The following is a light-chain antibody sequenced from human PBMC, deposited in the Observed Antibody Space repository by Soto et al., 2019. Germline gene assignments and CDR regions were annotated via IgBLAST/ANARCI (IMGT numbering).Light chain of an antibody. Sequence: EIVLTQSPGTLSLSPGERATLSCRASQSVSSSSYLAWYQQKPGQAPRLLIYGASSRATGIPDRFSGSGSASDFTFHNRRLEPEDFAVYYCRQYGSSPSYTFGQGTKLEIK. CDR3: RQYGSSPSYT. J-gene: IGKJ2*01. CDR1: QSVSSSSY. CDR2: GAS. V-gene: IGKV3-20*01.